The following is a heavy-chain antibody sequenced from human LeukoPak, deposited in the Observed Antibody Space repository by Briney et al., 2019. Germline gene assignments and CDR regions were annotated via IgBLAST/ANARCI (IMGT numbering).Heavy chain of an antibody. CDR3: AVRGLIIAAAGTGGNWFDP. CDR2: ISSSSSYI. J-gene: IGHJ5*02. Sequence: GGSLRLSCVASGFTFSSYSMNWVRQAPGKGLEWVSSISSSSSYIYYADSVKGRFTISRDNAKNSLYLQMNSLRAEDTAVYYCAVRGLIIAAAGTGGNWFDPWGQGTMVTVSS. CDR1: GFTFSSYS. V-gene: IGHV3-21*01. D-gene: IGHD6-13*01.